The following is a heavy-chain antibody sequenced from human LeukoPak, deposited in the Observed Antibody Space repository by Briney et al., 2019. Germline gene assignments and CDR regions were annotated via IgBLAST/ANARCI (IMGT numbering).Heavy chain of an antibody. V-gene: IGHV4-39*01. D-gene: IGHD3-22*01. J-gene: IGHJ5*02. CDR2: IYYSGST. CDR3: ARQYDSSGNDWFDP. CDR1: GGSISSSSYY. Sequence: SETLSLTCTVSGGSISSSSYYWGWIRQPPGKGLERIGSIYYSGSTYYNPSLKSRVTISVDTSKNQFSLKLSSVTAADTAVYYCARQYDSSGNDWFDPWGQGTLVTVSS.